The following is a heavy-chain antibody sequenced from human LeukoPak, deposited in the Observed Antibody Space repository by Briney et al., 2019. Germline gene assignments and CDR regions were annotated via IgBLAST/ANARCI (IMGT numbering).Heavy chain of an antibody. Sequence: GGSLRLSCAASGFTFSSNWMHWVRQAPGKGLEWVSYISSSGSTIYYADSVKGRFTISRDNAKNSLYLQMNSLRAEDTAVYYCARARLRFLEWLPFDYWGQGTLVTVSS. D-gene: IGHD3-3*01. V-gene: IGHV3-48*04. CDR2: ISSSGSTI. J-gene: IGHJ4*02. CDR1: GFTFSSNW. CDR3: ARARLRFLEWLPFDY.